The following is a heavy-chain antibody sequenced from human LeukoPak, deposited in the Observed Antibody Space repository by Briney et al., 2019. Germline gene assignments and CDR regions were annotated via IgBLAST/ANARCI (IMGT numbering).Heavy chain of an antibody. Sequence: ASVKVSCKTSGGTFSTYAISWVRQAPGQGLEWMGIINPNNGNTNYAQKFQGRVTMTRDTSTSTVYMELSSLGSEDTAVYYCAGESDSGKDFDCWGQGTLVTVSS. CDR3: AGESDSGKDFDC. J-gene: IGHJ4*02. CDR1: GGTFSTYA. CDR2: INPNNGNT. V-gene: IGHV1-46*01. D-gene: IGHD1-26*01.